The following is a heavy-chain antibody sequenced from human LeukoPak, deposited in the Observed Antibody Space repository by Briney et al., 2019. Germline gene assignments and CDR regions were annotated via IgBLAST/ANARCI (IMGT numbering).Heavy chain of an antibody. Sequence: SETLSLTCTVSGGSISSYYWSWIRQPPGKGLEWIGYIYYSGSTNYNPSLKSRVTISVDTSKNQFSLKLSSMTAADTAVYYCARGGAYCGGDCYSFFDYWGQGTLVTVSS. J-gene: IGHJ4*02. V-gene: IGHV4-59*01. CDR3: ARGGAYCGGDCYSFFDY. D-gene: IGHD2-21*02. CDR1: GGSISSYY. CDR2: IYYSGST.